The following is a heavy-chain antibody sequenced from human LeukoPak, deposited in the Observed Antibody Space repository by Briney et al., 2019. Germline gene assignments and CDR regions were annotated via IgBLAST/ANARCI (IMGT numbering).Heavy chain of an antibody. CDR3: ARDGYCSGGSCYLGWFDP. V-gene: IGHV3-21*04. CDR2: ISSSSSSI. J-gene: IGHJ5*02. CDR1: GFTFSSYT. D-gene: IGHD2-15*01. Sequence: GGSLRLSCAASGFTFSSYTMNWVRQAPGKGLEWVSSISSSSSSIYYADSLKGRFTISRDNAKNSLYLQMNSLRAEDTALYYCARDGYCSGGSCYLGWFDPWGQGTLVTVSS.